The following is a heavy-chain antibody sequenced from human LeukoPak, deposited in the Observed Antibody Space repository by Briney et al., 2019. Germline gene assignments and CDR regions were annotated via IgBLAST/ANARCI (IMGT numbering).Heavy chain of an antibody. CDR2: IYYSGST. CDR1: GGSISSGDYY. Sequence: SETLSLTCTVSGGSISSGDYYWSWIRQPPGKGLEWIGYIYYSGSTYYNPSLKSRVTISVDTSKNQFSPKLSSVTAADTAVYYCAGATDLGYCSGGSCYEYFYFDYWGQGTLVTVSS. CDR3: AGATDLGYCSGGSCYEYFYFDY. J-gene: IGHJ4*02. V-gene: IGHV4-30-4*01. D-gene: IGHD2-15*01.